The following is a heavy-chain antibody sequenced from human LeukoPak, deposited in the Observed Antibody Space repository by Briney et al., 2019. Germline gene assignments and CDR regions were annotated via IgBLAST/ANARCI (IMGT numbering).Heavy chain of an antibody. CDR2: ISGSGGST. CDR3: AKDRGVHYYGSERGLYNWFDP. Sequence: GGSLRLSCAASGFTFSSYAMSWVRQAPGKGLEWVSAISGSGGSTYYADSVKGRFTISRDNSKNTLYLQMNSLRAEDTAVYYCAKDRGVHYYGSERGLYNWFDPWGQGTLVTVS. CDR1: GFTFSSYA. J-gene: IGHJ5*02. D-gene: IGHD3-10*01. V-gene: IGHV3-23*01.